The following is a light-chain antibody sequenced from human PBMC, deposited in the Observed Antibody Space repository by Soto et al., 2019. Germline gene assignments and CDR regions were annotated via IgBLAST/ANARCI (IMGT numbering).Light chain of an antibody. J-gene: IGKJ4*02. Sequence: DIQLTQSPSFLSASVGDRVTITCRASQAIRHYLAWYQQRPGTAPNLLISAASTLQSGVPSRFSGSGSGTEFTLTISSLQPADFATYYCQQLNTYPLTFGGGTRVELK. V-gene: IGKV1-9*01. CDR1: QAIRHY. CDR2: AAS. CDR3: QQLNTYPLT.